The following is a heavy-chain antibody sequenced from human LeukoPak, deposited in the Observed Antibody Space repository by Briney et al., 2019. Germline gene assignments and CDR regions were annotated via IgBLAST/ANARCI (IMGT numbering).Heavy chain of an antibody. CDR1: GFTFSSYS. CDR3: LGGTGWIFDY. V-gene: IGHV3-21*01. J-gene: IGHJ4*02. CDR2: ISSSSSYI. D-gene: IGHD6-19*01. Sequence: GGSLRLSCAASGFTFSSYSMNWVRKAPGKGLEWVSSISSSSSYIYYADSVKDRFTISRDNAKNSLYLQMNSLRAEDTAVYYCLGGTGWIFDYWGQGTLVTVSS.